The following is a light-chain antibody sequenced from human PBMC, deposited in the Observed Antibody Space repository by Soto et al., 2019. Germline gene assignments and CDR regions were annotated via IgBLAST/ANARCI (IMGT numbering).Light chain of an antibody. V-gene: IGKV1-5*01. CDR2: GAS. J-gene: IGKJ2*01. Sequence: DIQMTQSPSTLSASVGDRVTITCRASQNIFNWLAWYQQKPGSAPKLLIYGASTLESGVPSRFSGTGSGTDFTLTITRLQSDDFATYHCQQYDSYPYTFGQGTKLDIK. CDR3: QQYDSYPYT. CDR1: QNIFNW.